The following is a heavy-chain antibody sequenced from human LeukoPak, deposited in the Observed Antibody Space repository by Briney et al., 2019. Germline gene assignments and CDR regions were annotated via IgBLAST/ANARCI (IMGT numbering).Heavy chain of an antibody. J-gene: IGHJ5*02. Sequence: PSETLSLTCTVSGGSISSYYWSWIRQPPGKGLEWIGYIYYSGSTNYNPSLKNRVTISVDTSKNQFSLKLSSVTAADTAVYYCASSVATVSGSGFRWFDPWGQGTLVTVSS. CDR1: GGSISSYY. D-gene: IGHD3-16*01. V-gene: IGHV4-59*01. CDR2: IYYSGST. CDR3: ASSVATVSGSGFRWFDP.